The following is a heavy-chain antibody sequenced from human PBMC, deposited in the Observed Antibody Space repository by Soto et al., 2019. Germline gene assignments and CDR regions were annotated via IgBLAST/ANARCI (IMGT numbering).Heavy chain of an antibody. V-gene: IGHV3-48*03. CDR3: ARIGYCSGGSCYGGYYYYGMDV. J-gene: IGHJ6*02. CDR1: GFTFSSYE. D-gene: IGHD2-15*01. CDR2: ISSSGSTI. Sequence: LRLSCAASGFTFSSYEMNWVRQAPGKGLEWVSYISSSGSTIYYADSVKGRFTISRDNAKNSLYLQMNSLRAEDTAVYYCARIGYCSGGSCYGGYYYYGMDVWGQGTTVTVSS.